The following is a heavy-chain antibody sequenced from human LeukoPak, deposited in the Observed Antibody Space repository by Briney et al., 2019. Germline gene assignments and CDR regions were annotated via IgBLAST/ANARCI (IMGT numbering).Heavy chain of an antibody. D-gene: IGHD1-14*01. V-gene: IGHV4-31*03. CDR1: GGSISSGGYY. CDR3: AKGGPEASAGLTWFDP. J-gene: IGHJ5*02. Sequence: PSETLSLTCTVSGGSISSGGYYWSWIRQHPGKGLEWIGYIYYSGSTYYNPSLKSRVTISVDTSKNQFSLKLNYVTAADTAVYYCAKGGPEASAGLTWFDPWGQGTRVTVSS. CDR2: IYYSGST.